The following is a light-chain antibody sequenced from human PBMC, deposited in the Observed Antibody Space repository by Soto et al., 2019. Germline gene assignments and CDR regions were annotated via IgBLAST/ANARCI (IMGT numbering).Light chain of an antibody. CDR1: QSISSF. Sequence: EIVLTQSPATLSLSPGERATLSCRASQSISSFLAWYQQKPGQAPRLLIYASSNRATGIPARFSGSGSGTDFTPTISSLEPEDFAVYYCQQRSNGPAYTFGQGTKLEIK. V-gene: IGKV3-11*01. J-gene: IGKJ2*01. CDR3: QQRSNGPAYT. CDR2: ASS.